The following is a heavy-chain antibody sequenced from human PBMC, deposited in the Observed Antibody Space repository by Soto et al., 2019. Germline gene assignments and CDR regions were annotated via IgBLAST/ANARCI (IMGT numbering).Heavy chain of an antibody. CDR1: GVSLSTTGVG. V-gene: IGHV2-5*02. CDR3: AKRRDGYNDLDY. CDR2: IYWDGDR. D-gene: IGHD5-12*01. J-gene: IGHJ4*01. Sequence: QITLKESGPTLVKPTQTLALTCTVSGVSLSTTGVGVGWIRQPPGKALEWLALIYWDGDRRYRPSLRSRLTITRDTSKNQVVLTMTNMDPVDTGTYYCAKRRDGYNDLDYWGHGTLVSVAS.